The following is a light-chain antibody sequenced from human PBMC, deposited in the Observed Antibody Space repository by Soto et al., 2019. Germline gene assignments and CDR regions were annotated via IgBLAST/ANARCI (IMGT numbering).Light chain of an antibody. CDR2: GAS. CDR1: QSVSSSY. V-gene: IGKV3-20*01. CDR3: QRYGSSPSWT. J-gene: IGKJ1*01. Sequence: EIVMTQSPATLSVSPGERATLSCRASQSVSSSYLAWYQQKPGQAPRLLIYGASSRATGIPDRFSGSGSGTDFTLTINRLEPEDFAVYYCQRYGSSPSWTFGQGTRWIS.